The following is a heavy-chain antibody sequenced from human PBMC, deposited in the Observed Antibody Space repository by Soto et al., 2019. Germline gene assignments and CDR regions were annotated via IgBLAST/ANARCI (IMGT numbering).Heavy chain of an antibody. CDR3: AAAQNWNYAVDY. D-gene: IGHD1-7*01. J-gene: IGHJ4*02. Sequence: ASVKVSCKASGYTFTSYAMHWVRQAPGQRLEWMGWINAGNGNAKYAQKFQGRVTLTTDTSTSTAYMELRSLRSDDTAVYYCAAAQNWNYAVDYWGQGTQVTVS. CDR2: INAGNGNA. CDR1: GYTFTSYA. V-gene: IGHV1-3*01.